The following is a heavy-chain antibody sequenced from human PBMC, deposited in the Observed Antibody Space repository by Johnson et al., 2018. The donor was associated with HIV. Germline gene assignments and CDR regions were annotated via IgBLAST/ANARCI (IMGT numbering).Heavy chain of an antibody. V-gene: IGHV3-30*04. D-gene: IGHD3-3*01. J-gene: IGHJ3*02. CDR3: ARGPILEWLSGDGFDM. Sequence: QMLLVESGGGVVQPGRSLRLSCAASGFTFSSYAMHWVRQAPGKGLEWVAVVSYDGSNKYYADSVKGRVTISRDNSKNTLHLQMNSLRVEDTAMYYCARGPILEWLSGDGFDMWGQGTMVIVSS. CDR2: VSYDGSNK. CDR1: GFTFSSYA.